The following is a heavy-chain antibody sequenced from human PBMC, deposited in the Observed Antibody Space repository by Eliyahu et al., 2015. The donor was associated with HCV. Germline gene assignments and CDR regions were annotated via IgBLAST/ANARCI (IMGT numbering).Heavy chain of an antibody. CDR2: ISSSSSTI. V-gene: IGHV3-48*01. Sequence: PGKGLEWVSYISSSSSTIYYADSVTGRFTISRDNAKNSLYLQMNSLRAEDTAVYYCARESNRAYYYGMDVWGQGTTVTVSS. J-gene: IGHJ6*02. CDR3: ARESNRAYYYGMDV. D-gene: IGHD2/OR15-2a*01.